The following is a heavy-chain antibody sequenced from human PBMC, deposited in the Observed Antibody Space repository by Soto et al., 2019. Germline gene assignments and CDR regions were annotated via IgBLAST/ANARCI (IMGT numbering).Heavy chain of an antibody. J-gene: IGHJ6*02. CDR3: AGSSCGAACSCYGMDV. CDR1: GGTFSGYT. CDR2: IIPTFGTA. D-gene: IGHD2-21*01. V-gene: IGHV1-69*12. Sequence: QVQLVQSGAEVKKPGSSVKVSCKASGGTFSGYTISWVRQAPGQGLEWMGGIIPTFGTADYAQKFQGRVRITADESTSTGYIELSSLRSEGTALNYCAGSSCGAACSCYGMDVCGQGTAVTVSS.